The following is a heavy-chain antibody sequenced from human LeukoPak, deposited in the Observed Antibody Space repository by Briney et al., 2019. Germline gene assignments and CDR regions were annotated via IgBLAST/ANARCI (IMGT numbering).Heavy chain of an antibody. V-gene: IGHV3-48*02. J-gene: IGHJ4*02. CDR3: ARDFGSYFDY. Sequence: GGALRLSCAASGFTFSSYSMNWVRPAPGEGLEWVSYISSSSSTIYYADSVKGRFTISRDNAKNSLYLQMSSLRDEDTAVYYCARDFGSYFDYWGQGTLVTVSS. CDR2: ISSSSSTI. D-gene: IGHD1-26*01. CDR1: GFTFSSYS.